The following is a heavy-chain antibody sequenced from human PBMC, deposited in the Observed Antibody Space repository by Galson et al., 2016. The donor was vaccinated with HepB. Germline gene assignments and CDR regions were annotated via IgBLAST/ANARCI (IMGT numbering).Heavy chain of an antibody. CDR1: GGSISSGDYY. CDR2: IYPSGYS. D-gene: IGHD4-17*01. J-gene: IGHJ3*01. V-gene: IGHV4-31*03. Sequence: LSLTCTVSGGSISSGDYYWTWIRQRPGKGLEWIGYIYPSGYSYSNPSLKNRLAISADTSKNQFSLKLNSVTAADTAVYYCARDSSSGLRTFDVWGQGRMVTVSS. CDR3: ARDSSSGLRTFDV.